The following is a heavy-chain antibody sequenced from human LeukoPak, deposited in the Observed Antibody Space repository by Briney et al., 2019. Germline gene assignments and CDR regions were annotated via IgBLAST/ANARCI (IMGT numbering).Heavy chain of an antibody. D-gene: IGHD1-26*01. CDR3: ASGPWELDY. Sequence: GGSLRLSCAASGFTFTKYWMTWVRRAPGKGLEWVANIKQDGRETYYVDSVKGRSTISRDNAKNSLYLQMSNLRVEDTAVYYCASGPWELDYWGQGTLVTVSS. V-gene: IGHV3-7*01. CDR1: GFTFTKYW. J-gene: IGHJ4*02. CDR2: IKQDGRET.